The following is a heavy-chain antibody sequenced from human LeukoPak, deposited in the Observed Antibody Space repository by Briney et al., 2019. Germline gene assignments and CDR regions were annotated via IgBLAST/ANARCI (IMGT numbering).Heavy chain of an antibody. CDR3: SRDSLSSCGGDCYSGLDV. CDR2: IKSDGSST. D-gene: IGHD2-21*02. CDR1: GFTFSNYW. J-gene: IGHJ6*02. Sequence: GGSLRLSCAASGFTFSNYWMHWVRQAPGEALMWVSRIKSDGSSTTYADSVKGRFTISRDNAKNTLHLQMNSLRAEDTAVYYCSRDSLSSCGGDCYSGLDVWGQGTTVTVSS. V-gene: IGHV3-74*01.